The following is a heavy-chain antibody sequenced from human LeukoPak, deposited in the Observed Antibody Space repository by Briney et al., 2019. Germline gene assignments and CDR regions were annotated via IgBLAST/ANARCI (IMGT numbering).Heavy chain of an antibody. D-gene: IGHD3-22*01. V-gene: IGHV3-48*02. CDR2: ISSSSSTI. J-gene: IGHJ1*01. Sequence: AGGSLRLSCAASGFTFSSYSMNWVRQAPGKGLEWVSYISSSSSTIYYADSVKGRFTISRDNAKNSLYLQMNSLRDEDTAVYYCAPGDRYDSSGYYYVYFQHWGQGTLVTVSS. CDR1: GFTFSSYS. CDR3: APGDRYDSSGYYYVYFQH.